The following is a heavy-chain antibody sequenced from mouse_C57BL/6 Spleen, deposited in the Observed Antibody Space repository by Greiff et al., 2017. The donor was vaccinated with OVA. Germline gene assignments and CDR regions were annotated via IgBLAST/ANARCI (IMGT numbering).Heavy chain of an antibody. Sequence: EVQLQQSGPELVKPGASVKMSCKASGYTFTDYTMHWVKQSHGKSLEWIGYINPNNGGNSYNHTFKGKATLTVNKSSSTAYVELRSLTSRDAAVYYCAKGELGYFEGWGTGATVTVSS. J-gene: IGHJ1*03. CDR1: GYTFTDYT. CDR3: AKGELGYFEG. CDR2: INPNNGGN. V-gene: IGHV1-22*01. D-gene: IGHD4-1*01.